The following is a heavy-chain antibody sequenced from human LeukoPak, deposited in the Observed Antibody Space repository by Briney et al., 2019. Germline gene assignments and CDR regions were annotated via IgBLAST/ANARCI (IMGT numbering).Heavy chain of an antibody. CDR1: GDSISSYF. V-gene: IGHV4-4*07. CDR3: ARGSAVVTRGLDY. D-gene: IGHD4-23*01. J-gene: IGHJ4*02. CDR2: ISTSGST. Sequence: SETLSLTCTVSGDSISSYFWTWIRQPAGKGLEWVWRISTSGSTNYNPSLKSRVTMSVDTSKYQFSLNLSSVTAADSAVYYCARGSAVVTRGLDYWGQGTLVTVSS.